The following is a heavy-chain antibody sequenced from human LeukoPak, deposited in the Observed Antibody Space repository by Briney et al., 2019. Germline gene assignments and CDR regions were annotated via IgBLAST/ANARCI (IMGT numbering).Heavy chain of an antibody. J-gene: IGHJ1*01. Sequence: PGGSLRLSCAASGFSFSTQRMHWVRHAPGKGLVWVSYINIDERITGYADSVKGRFTISRDNSKNTLYLQMNSLRAEDTAVYYCARATYYPLWGQGTLVTVSS. CDR3: ARATYYPL. CDR2: INIDERIT. CDR1: GFSFSTQR. V-gene: IGHV3-74*01. D-gene: IGHD3-10*01.